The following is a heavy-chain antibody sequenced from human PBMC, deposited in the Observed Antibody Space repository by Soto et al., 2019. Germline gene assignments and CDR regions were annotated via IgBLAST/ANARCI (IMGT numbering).Heavy chain of an antibody. Sequence: TSETLSLTCDVSGGSINNGNYYWTWIRQPPGKGLEWIGYIYHSGSTYYTPSLKSRVTISVDRSKNQFSLKLSSVTAADTAVYYCARSGMLWFGEPDDPWGQGTLVTVSS. CDR1: GGSINNGNYY. V-gene: IGHV4-30-2*01. CDR2: IYHSGST. D-gene: IGHD3-10*01. J-gene: IGHJ5*02. CDR3: ARSGMLWFGEPDDP.